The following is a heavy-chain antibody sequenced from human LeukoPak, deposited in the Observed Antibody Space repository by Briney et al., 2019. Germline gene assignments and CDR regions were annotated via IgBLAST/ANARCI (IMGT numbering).Heavy chain of an antibody. V-gene: IGHV1-69*13. Sequence: AASVKVSCTASGGTFSSYAISWVRQAPGQGLEWMGGIIPIFGTANYAQKFQGRVTITADESTSTAYMELSSLRSEDTAVYYCARSRARYFDWLLHFDYWGQGTLVTVSS. CDR3: ARSRARYFDWLLHFDY. D-gene: IGHD3-9*01. CDR1: GGTFSSYA. J-gene: IGHJ4*02. CDR2: IIPIFGTA.